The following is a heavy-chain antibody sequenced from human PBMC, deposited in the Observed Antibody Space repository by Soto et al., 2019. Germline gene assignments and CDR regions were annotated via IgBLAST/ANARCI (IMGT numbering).Heavy chain of an antibody. CDR3: ARDATPYYGSAQNL. CDR1: GFAFSSYA. CDR2: ISGSGGST. Sequence: HLGGSLRLSCAASGFAFSSYAMSWVRQAPGKGLEWVSAISGSGGSTYYADSVKGRFTISRDNSKNTLYLQMNSLRAEDTAVYYCARDATPYYGSAQNLWGQGTLVTVSS. D-gene: IGHD3-10*01. J-gene: IGHJ5*02. V-gene: IGHV3-23*01.